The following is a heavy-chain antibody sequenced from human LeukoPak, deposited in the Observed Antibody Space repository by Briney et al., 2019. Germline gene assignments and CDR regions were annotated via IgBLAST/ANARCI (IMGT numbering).Heavy chain of an antibody. D-gene: IGHD2-2*01. Sequence: GESLKISCKGSGYSFTSYWIGWVRQMPGKGLEWMGIIYPGDSDTTYSPSFQGQVTISANKSISTAYLQWSSLKASDTAMYYCARRDGYCSSTSCYADYYYGMDVWGQGTTVTVSS. J-gene: IGHJ6*02. V-gene: IGHV5-51*01. CDR1: GYSFTSYW. CDR2: IYPGDSDT. CDR3: ARRDGYCSSTSCYADYYYGMDV.